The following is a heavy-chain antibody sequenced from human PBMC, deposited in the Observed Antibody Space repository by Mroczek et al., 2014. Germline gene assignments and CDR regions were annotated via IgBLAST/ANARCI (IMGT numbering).Heavy chain of an antibody. J-gene: IGHJ4*02. Sequence: QVQLQESGPGLVKPSQTLSLTCTVSGGSISSGSYYWSWIRQPAGKGLEWIGRIYTSGSTNYNPSLKSRVTISVDTSKNQFSLKLSSVTAADTAVYYCARSMGRGVLYYYDSSGTAFDYWGQGTLVTVSS. CDR2: IYTSGST. D-gene: IGHD3-22*01. CDR3: ARSMGRGVLYYYDSSGTAFDY. V-gene: IGHV4-61*02. CDR1: GGSISSGSYY.